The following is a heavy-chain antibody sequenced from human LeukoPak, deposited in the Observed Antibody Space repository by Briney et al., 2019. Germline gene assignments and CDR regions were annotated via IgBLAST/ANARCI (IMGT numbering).Heavy chain of an antibody. J-gene: IGHJ4*02. D-gene: IGHD1-26*01. Sequence: GASVKVSCKASGYTFTGYYVHWVRQAPGQGLEWMGWINPNSGGTNYAQKFQGRVTMTRDTSISTAYMELSRLRSDDTAVYYCARDETSGIVGAHDYWGQGTLVTVSS. CDR3: ARDETSGIVGAHDY. V-gene: IGHV1-2*02. CDR1: GYTFTGYY. CDR2: INPNSGGT.